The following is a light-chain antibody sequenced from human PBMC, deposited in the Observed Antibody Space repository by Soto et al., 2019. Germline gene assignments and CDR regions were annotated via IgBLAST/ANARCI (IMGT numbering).Light chain of an antibody. J-gene: IGKJ4*02. CDR1: QSISSY. Sequence: DIQMTQSPSSLSASVGDRVTITCRASQSISSYLNWYQQKPGKAPKLLIYAASSLQSGVPSRFSGSGSGTDFTLTISSLQREVFATYYCQQSYSTLPFGGGTKVEIK. CDR3: QQSYSTLP. CDR2: AAS. V-gene: IGKV1-39*01.